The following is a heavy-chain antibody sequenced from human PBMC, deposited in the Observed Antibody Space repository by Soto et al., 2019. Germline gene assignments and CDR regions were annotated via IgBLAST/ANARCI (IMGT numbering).Heavy chain of an antibody. CDR1: GFTFSSYA. D-gene: IGHD2-2*02. J-gene: IGHJ4*02. CDR3: AKDLCSSTSCYSDY. V-gene: IGHV3-23*01. Sequence: EVQLLESGGGLVQPGGSLRLSCAASGFTFSSYAMSWVRQAPGKGLEWVSAISGSGGSTYYADSVKGRFTISRDNSKNTLYLQMNSMRAEDTAVYYCAKDLCSSTSCYSDYWGQGTLVTVSS. CDR2: ISGSGGST.